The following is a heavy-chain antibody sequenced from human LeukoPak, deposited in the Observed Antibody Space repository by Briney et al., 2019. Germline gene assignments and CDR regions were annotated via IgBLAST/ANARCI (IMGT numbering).Heavy chain of an antibody. CDR2: MNPNSGNT. D-gene: IGHD6-19*01. CDR1: GYTFTSYD. Sequence: ASVKVSCKASGYTFTSYDINWVRQATGQGLEWMGWMNPNSGNTGYAQKFQGRVTMTRNTSISTAYMELSSLRSEDTAVYYCARISGVYSSGWYVGDAFDIWGQGTLVTVS. CDR3: ARISGVYSSGWYVGDAFDI. V-gene: IGHV1-8*01. J-gene: IGHJ3*02.